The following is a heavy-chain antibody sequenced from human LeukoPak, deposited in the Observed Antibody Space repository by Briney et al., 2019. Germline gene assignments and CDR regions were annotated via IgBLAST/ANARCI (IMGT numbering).Heavy chain of an antibody. CDR1: GGSISSGGYS. V-gene: IGHV4-30-2*01. D-gene: IGHD5-18*01. J-gene: IGHJ4*02. Sequence: SETLSLTCAVSGGSISSGGYSWSWIRQPPGKGLEWIGYIYHSGSTYYNPSLKSRVTTSVDTSKNQFSLKLSSVTAADTAVYYWARAERPDTAMVTFDYWGQETLVTVSS. CDR3: ARAERPDTAMVTFDY. CDR2: IYHSGST.